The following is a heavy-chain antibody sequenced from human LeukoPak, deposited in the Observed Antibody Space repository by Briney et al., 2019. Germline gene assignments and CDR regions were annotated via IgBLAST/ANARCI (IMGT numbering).Heavy chain of an antibody. CDR3: ARFRRYWFDP. V-gene: IGHV4-34*01. CDR1: GGSFSGYY. CDR2: INHSGST. D-gene: IGHD1-14*01. Sequence: PSETLSLTCAVYGGSFSGYYWSWIRQPPGKGLEWIGEINHSGSTNYNPSLKSRVTISVDTSKNQFSLKLSSVTAADTAVYYCARFRRYWFDPWGQGTLVTVSS. J-gene: IGHJ5*02.